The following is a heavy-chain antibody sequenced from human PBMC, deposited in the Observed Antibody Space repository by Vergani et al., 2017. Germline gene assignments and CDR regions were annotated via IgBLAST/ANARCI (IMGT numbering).Heavy chain of an antibody. J-gene: IGHJ4*02. Sequence: EVQLVQSGAEVRKPGATVKISCKVSGYTFGDYYTHWVHQAPGKGLEWMGLIDPENGKTTYAERFQGRVTFTADTSTDTAYLELNNLRSEDTAIYYCASLGLAAAAVFFDYWGQGSLVTVSS. D-gene: IGHD6-13*01. CDR3: ASLGLAAAAVFFDY. CDR2: IDPENGKT. CDR1: GYTFGDYY. V-gene: IGHV1-69-2*01.